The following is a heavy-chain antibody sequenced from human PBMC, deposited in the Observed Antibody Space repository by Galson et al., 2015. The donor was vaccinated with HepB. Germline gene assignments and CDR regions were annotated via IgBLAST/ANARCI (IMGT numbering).Heavy chain of an antibody. J-gene: IGHJ4*02. Sequence: SLRLSCAASGFTFSSYGMHWVRQAPGTGLEWVSTITGSDGSTYYADSVKGRFTISRDNSKNTLYLQMNSLRAEDTAIYYCAKLRHDTSGYLTAWGQGTLVTVSS. D-gene: IGHD3-22*01. CDR1: GFTFSSYG. CDR2: ITGSDGST. V-gene: IGHV3-23*01. CDR3: AKLRHDTSGYLTA.